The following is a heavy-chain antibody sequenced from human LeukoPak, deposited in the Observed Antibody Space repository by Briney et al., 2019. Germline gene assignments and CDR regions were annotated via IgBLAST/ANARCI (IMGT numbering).Heavy chain of an antibody. CDR3: AREYGVYGNYELIRGSFQYNWFDP. D-gene: IGHD4-11*01. CDR1: GYTFTSYD. CDR2: MNPNSGNT. Sequence: ASVKVSCKASGYTFTSYDINWVRQATGQGLEWMGWMNPNSGNTGYAQKFQGRVTMTRNTSISTAYMELSSLRSEDTAVYYCAREYGVYGNYELIRGSFQYNWFDPWGQGTLVTVSS. V-gene: IGHV1-8*01. J-gene: IGHJ5*02.